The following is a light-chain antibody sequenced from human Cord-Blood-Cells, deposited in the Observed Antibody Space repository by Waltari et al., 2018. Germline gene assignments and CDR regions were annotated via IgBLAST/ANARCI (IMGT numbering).Light chain of an antibody. CDR1: RSKLGAGYD. Sequence: QSVLTQPPSVSGAPGQRVTISCTGSRSKLGAGYDLHWYQQLPGTAPKLLIYGNSNRPSGVPDRFSGSKSGTSASLAITGLQAEDEADYYCQSYDSSLSGWVFGGGTKLTVL. J-gene: IGLJ3*02. CDR2: GNS. CDR3: QSYDSSLSGWV. V-gene: IGLV1-40*01.